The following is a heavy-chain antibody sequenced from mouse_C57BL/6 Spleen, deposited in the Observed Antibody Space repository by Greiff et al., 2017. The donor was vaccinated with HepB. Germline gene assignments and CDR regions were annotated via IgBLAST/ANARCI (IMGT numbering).Heavy chain of an antibody. J-gene: IGHJ3*01. CDR2: IDPSDSYT. CDR3: ARSGDYDPFAY. CDR1: GYTFTSYW. V-gene: IGHV1-59*01. Sequence: VQLQQSGAELVRPGTSVKLSCKASGYTFTSYWMHWVKQRPGQGLEWIGVIDPSDSYTNYNQKFKGKATLTVDTSSSTAYMQLSSLTSEASAVYYCARSGDYDPFAYWGQGTLVTVSA. D-gene: IGHD2-4*01.